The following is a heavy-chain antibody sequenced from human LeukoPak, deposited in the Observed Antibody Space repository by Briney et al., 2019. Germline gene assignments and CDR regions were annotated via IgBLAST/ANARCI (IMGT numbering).Heavy chain of an antibody. V-gene: IGHV1-2*02. CDR3: ARSNDRRVRSSPGY. CDR1: GYTFTGSY. D-gene: IGHD6-6*01. J-gene: IGHJ4*02. CDR2: INPNTGGT. Sequence: ASVKVSCKASGYTFTGSYMHWVRQAPGQGLEWMGWINPNTGGTNYAQKFRGRVTMTKDTSISTAYMELSSLRSEDTAVYYCARSNDRRVRSSPGYWGQGTLVTVSS.